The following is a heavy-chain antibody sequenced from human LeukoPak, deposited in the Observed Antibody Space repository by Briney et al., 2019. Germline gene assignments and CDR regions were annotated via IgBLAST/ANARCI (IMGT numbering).Heavy chain of an antibody. J-gene: IGHJ5*02. CDR3: AKELYSSSPGNWFDP. Sequence: GGSLRLSCAASGFTFNSYWMHWVRQAPGKGLVWVSRIDEDGKTIDYADSVKGRFTISRDNAKDTLYLQMNSLRAEDTAVYYCAKELYSSSPGNWFDPWGQGTLVTVSS. V-gene: IGHV3-74*01. CDR2: IDEDGKTI. D-gene: IGHD6-6*01. CDR1: GFTFNSYW.